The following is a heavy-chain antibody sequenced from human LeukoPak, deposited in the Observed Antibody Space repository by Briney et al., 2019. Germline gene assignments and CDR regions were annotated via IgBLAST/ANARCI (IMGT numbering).Heavy chain of an antibody. J-gene: IGHJ4*02. V-gene: IGHV3-13*01. Sequence: GGSLRLSCAASGFTFSSYDMHWVRQATGKGLEWVSAIGTAGDTYYPGSVKGRFTISRGNAKNSLYLQMNSLRAGDTAVYYCARGRIAVAGHFDYWGQGTLVTVSS. D-gene: IGHD6-19*01. CDR3: ARGRIAVAGHFDY. CDR1: GFTFSSYD. CDR2: IGTAGDT.